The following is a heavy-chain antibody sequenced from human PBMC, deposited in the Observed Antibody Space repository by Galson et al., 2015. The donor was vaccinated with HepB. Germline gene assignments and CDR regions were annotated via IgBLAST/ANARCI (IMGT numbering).Heavy chain of an antibody. CDR3: AKWRMNLSSQDRDAFDI. J-gene: IGHJ3*02. CDR2: IGRGGFRT. Sequence: SLRLSCAASGFTFSNYVMSWVRQAPGKGLEWVSAIGRGGFRTYYADSVKGRFTISRDNSKNTLYLQMNSLRAEDTAIYYCAKWRMNLSSQDRDAFDIWGQGTMVTVSS. V-gene: IGHV3-23*01. D-gene: IGHD2-2*01. CDR1: GFTFSNYV.